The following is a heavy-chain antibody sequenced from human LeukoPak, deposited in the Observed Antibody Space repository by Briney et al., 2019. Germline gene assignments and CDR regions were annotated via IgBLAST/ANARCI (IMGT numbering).Heavy chain of an antibody. CDR3: ARDHYCTNGVCSPYYYMDV. CDR2: IYSGGST. V-gene: IGHV3-53*01. D-gene: IGHD2-8*01. J-gene: IGHJ6*03. Sequence: HPGGSLRLSCAASGFTVSSNYMSWVRQAPGKGLEWVSVIYSGGSTYYADSVKGRFTISRDNSKNTLYLQMNSLRAEDTAVYYCARDHYCTNGVCSPYYYMDVWGKGTTVTVSS. CDR1: GFTVSSNY.